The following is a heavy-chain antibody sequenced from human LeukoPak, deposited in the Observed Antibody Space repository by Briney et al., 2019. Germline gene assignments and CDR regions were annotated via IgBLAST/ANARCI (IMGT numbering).Heavy chain of an antibody. CDR1: GFTFSSYS. J-gene: IGHJ4*02. CDR3: ARGQLYYDSSGFDY. V-gene: IGHV3-21*01. Sequence: PGGSLRLSCAASGFTFSSYSMNWVRQAQGKGLEWGSSMTSSSSYIYYVDSVKGRFTISRDNAKNSLYLQMNSLRAGDTAVYYCARGQLYYDSSGFDYWGQGTLVTVSS. CDR2: MTSSSSYI. D-gene: IGHD3-22*01.